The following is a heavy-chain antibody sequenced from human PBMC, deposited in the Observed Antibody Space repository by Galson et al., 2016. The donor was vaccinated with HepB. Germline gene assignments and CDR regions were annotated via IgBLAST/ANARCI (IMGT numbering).Heavy chain of an antibody. V-gene: IGHV4-59*01. CDR3: ARIVNTVTVTYWYLEL. Sequence: SETLSLTCTVSGGSISSDYWSWIRQPPGKGLEWIGYMHHTGSANYNPSLKTRVTISVDTSKNQFSLKLSSVPAADTAVYYCARIVNTVTVTYWYLELWGRGTLVSVSS. D-gene: IGHD4-17*01. CDR1: GGSISSDY. CDR2: MHHTGSA. J-gene: IGHJ2*01.